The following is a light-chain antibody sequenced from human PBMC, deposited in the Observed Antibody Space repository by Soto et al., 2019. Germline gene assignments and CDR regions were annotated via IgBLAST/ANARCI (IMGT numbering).Light chain of an antibody. J-gene: IGLJ1*01. V-gene: IGLV2-14*01. CDR3: SSYLSTSTFYV. CDR1: SSDVGGYNY. CDR2: EVI. Sequence: QSALTQPASVSGSPGQSITISCTGTSSDVGGYNYVSWYQQHPGRAPKHMIYEVIKRPSGVSSRFSGSKSGNTASLTISGLQADDEAHYYCSSYLSTSTFYVVGSGTKVTVL.